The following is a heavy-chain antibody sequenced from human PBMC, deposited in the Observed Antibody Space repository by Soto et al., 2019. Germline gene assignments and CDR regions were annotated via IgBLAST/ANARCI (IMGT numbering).Heavy chain of an antibody. Sequence: LSLTCTVSGGSISSYYWSWVRQPPGKGLEWIGYIYYSGSTNYNPSLKSRVTISVDTSKNQFSLKLSSVTAADTAVYYCARAIVAAAGRGGFSGYYYYGMDVWGQGTTVTVSS. CDR1: GGSISSYY. D-gene: IGHD6-13*01. V-gene: IGHV4-59*01. CDR2: IYYSGST. CDR3: ARAIVAAAGRGGFSGYYYYGMDV. J-gene: IGHJ6*02.